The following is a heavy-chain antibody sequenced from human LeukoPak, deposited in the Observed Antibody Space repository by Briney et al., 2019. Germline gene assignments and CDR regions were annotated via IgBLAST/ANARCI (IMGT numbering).Heavy chain of an antibody. Sequence: SETLSLTCTVSGGSFISTINYWGWIRQSPGKGLDSIGSSSYSGSSFCKPSLKSRVTISVDTSKNQFSLKLSSVTAAETAVYYCARLSQYYGSGTYFDYWGQGTLVTVSS. CDR1: GGSFISTINY. CDR2: SSYSGSS. D-gene: IGHD3-10*01. CDR3: ARLSQYYGSGTYFDY. J-gene: IGHJ4*02. V-gene: IGHV4-39*01.